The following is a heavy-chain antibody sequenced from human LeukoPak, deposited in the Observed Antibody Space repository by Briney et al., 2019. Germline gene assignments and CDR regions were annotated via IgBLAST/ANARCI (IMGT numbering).Heavy chain of an antibody. V-gene: IGHV1-2*02. J-gene: IGHJ4*02. CDR2: INPNSGGT. Sequence: ASVKVSCKASGHTFTGYYMHWVRQAPGQGLEWMGWINPNSGGTNYAQSFQGRVTMTRDTSISTAYMELSRLRSDDTAVYYCARESMTVAATDYWGQGTLVTVSS. D-gene: IGHD6-19*01. CDR3: ARESMTVAATDY. CDR1: GHTFTGYY.